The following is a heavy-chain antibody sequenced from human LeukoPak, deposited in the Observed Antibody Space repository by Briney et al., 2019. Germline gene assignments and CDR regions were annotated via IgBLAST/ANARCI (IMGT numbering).Heavy chain of an antibody. J-gene: IGHJ5*02. V-gene: IGHV1-18*01. CDR1: GYTFTSYG. D-gene: IGHD6-13*01. Sequence: GASVKVSCKASGYTFTSYGISWVRQAPGQGLEWMGWISAYNGNTNYAQKLQGRVTMTTDTSTSTAYMELRSLRSDDTAVYYCARAMQGIAAAGTRLYHWGQGTLVTVSS. CDR2: ISAYNGNT. CDR3: ARAMQGIAAAGTRLYH.